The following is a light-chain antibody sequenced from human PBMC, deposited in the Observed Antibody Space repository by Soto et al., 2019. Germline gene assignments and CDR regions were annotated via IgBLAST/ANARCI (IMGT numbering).Light chain of an antibody. V-gene: IGLV4-69*01. CDR1: SGHSSYA. Sequence: QLVLTQSPSASASLGASVKLTCTLSSGHSSYAIAWHQQQPEKGPRYLMKLNSDGSHSKGDGIPDRFSGSSSGAERYLTISSLQSEDEADYYCQTWDTCIQGVFGGGTKLTVL. CDR3: QTWDTCIQGV. J-gene: IGLJ3*02. CDR2: LNSDGSH.